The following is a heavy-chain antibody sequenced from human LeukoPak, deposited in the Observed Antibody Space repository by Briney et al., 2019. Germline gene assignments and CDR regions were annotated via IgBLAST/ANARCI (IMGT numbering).Heavy chain of an antibody. Sequence: VASVKVSCKASGGTFSSYAISWVRQAPGQGLEWMGGIIPIFGTANYAQKFQGRVTITADESTSTAYMELSSLRSEDTAVYYCARGKGYYDILTGYYNPHFDYWGQGTLVTVSS. J-gene: IGHJ4*02. V-gene: IGHV1-69*13. CDR3: ARGKGYYDILTGYYNPHFDY. CDR2: IIPIFGTA. CDR1: GGTFSSYA. D-gene: IGHD3-9*01.